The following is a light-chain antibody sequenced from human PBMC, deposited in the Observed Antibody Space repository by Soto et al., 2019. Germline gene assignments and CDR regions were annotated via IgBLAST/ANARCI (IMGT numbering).Light chain of an antibody. V-gene: IGKV1-5*03. CDR3: QHYNSYSGA. CDR1: QTISSW. CDR2: DAS. Sequence: DIQMTQATSSLSGPVRDRVTITCLASQTISSWLAWYQQKPGKAPKLLIYDASTLKSGVPSRFSGSGSGTEFTLTISSLQPDDFATYYCQHYNSYSGAFGQGTKVDI. J-gene: IGKJ1*01.